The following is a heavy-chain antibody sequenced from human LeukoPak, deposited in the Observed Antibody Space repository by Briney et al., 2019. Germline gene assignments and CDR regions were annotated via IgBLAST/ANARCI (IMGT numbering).Heavy chain of an antibody. J-gene: IGHJ4*02. CDR1: GYTFTYYY. Sequence: ASVKVSFKTSGYTFTYYYIHWVRQAPGQGLEWMGWINPNSGGTKSAQKFQGRVTMTGDTSISTACMELSRVTSDDTAVYYCARDRDYSNTERGFDYWGQGTLVTVSS. CDR2: INPNSGGT. V-gene: IGHV1-2*02. CDR3: ARDRDYSNTERGFDY. D-gene: IGHD4-11*01.